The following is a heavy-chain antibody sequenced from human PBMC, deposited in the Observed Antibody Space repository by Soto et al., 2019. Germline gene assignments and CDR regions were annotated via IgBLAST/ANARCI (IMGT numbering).Heavy chain of an antibody. CDR2: IYRTGST. D-gene: IGHD1-7*01. J-gene: IGHJ4*02. V-gene: IGHV4-4*02. CDR1: GGSFTSNNW. Sequence: QVQLQESGPGLVKPSGTLSLTCAVSGGSFTSNNWWTWVRQPPGQGLEWIGEIYRTGSTNYNPSLKIRVTISLYQSENQFPLKVTALAAADTAVYHCVSGYPGTSVDYWGQGTLVSVSS. CDR3: VSGYPGTSVDY.